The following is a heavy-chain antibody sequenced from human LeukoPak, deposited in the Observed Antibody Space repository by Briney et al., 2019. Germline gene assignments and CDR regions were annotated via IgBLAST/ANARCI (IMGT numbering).Heavy chain of an antibody. V-gene: IGHV4-4*07. D-gene: IGHD2-21*02. CDR2: IYTSGST. Sequence: SETLSLTCTVSGGSISSYCWNWIRQPAGEGLGWIGRIYTSGSTNSNPSLKSRVPMSVDTSKNQFSLKLSSVTAAATAAYYCARERGIGLLTIWVQGTMATVSP. CDR3: ARERGIGLLTI. CDR1: GGSISSYC. J-gene: IGHJ3*02.